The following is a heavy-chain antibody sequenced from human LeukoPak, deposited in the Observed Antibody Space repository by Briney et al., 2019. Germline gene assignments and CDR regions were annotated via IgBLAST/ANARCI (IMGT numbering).Heavy chain of an antibody. D-gene: IGHD3-22*01. CDR1: GYTFTSYA. CDR3: ARAMGRLDYYDSSGSLYYFDY. CDR2: INAGNGNT. J-gene: IGHJ4*02. V-gene: IGHV1-3*01. Sequence: ASVKVSCKASGYTFTSYAMHWVRQAPGQRLEWMGWINAGNGNTKYSQKFQGRVTITRDTSASTAYMELSSLRSEGTAVYYCARAMGRLDYYDSSGSLYYFDYWGQGTLVTVSS.